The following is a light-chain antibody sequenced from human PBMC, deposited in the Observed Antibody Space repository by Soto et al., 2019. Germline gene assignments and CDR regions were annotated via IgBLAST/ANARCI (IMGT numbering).Light chain of an antibody. J-gene: IGKJ1*01. CDR1: QSISTW. CDR2: KAS. Sequence: DIQMTQSPSTLSASVGDRVTITCRASQSISTWLAWYQQKPGKAPRLLIYKASSLQSGVPSRFSGSGSGTEFTLTIRSLQADDFATYYCQQYHSNSRTFGQGTKLESK. CDR3: QQYHSNSRT. V-gene: IGKV1-5*03.